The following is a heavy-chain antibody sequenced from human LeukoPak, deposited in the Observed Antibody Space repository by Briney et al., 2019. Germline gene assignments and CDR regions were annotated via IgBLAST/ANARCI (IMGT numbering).Heavy chain of an antibody. D-gene: IGHD6-19*01. J-gene: IGHJ3*02. V-gene: IGHV3-21*01. Sequence: PGGSLRLSCAASGFTFSSYSMNWVRQAPGKGLEWVSSISSSSIYIYYADSVKGRFTISRDNAKKSVHLQMNSPRAEDTAVYYCARGASVVAGNDNAFDIWGQGTMVTVSS. CDR2: ISSSSIYI. CDR1: GFTFSSYS. CDR3: ARGASVVAGNDNAFDI.